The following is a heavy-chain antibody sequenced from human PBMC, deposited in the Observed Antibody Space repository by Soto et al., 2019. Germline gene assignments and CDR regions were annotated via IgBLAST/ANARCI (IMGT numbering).Heavy chain of an antibody. V-gene: IGHV4-59*08. Sequence: SETLSLTCTVSGGSISSYYWSWFRQSPGKRMEWIGYVHHSWGSSYNPSLQSRVAISLDTSKSQFSLKVTSVTATDTAVYYCARQGYGPLHGLVDVWGQGTTVTVSS. CDR2: VHHSWGS. D-gene: IGHD1-1*01. CDR3: ARQGYGPLHGLVDV. CDR1: GGSISSYY. J-gene: IGHJ6*02.